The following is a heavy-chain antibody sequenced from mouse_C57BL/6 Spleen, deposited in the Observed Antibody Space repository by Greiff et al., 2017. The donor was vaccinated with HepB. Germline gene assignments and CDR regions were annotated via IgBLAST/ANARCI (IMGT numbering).Heavy chain of an antibody. CDR3: ARGPGYYYFDY. J-gene: IGHJ2*01. CDR2: INYDGSST. Sequence: EVQLVESEGGLVQPGSSMKLSCTASGFTFSDYYMAWVRQVPEKGLEWVANINYDGSSTYYLDSLKSRFIISRDNAKNILYLQMSSLKSEDTATYYCARGPGYYYFDYWGQGTTLTVSS. D-gene: IGHD2-14*01. V-gene: IGHV5-16*01. CDR1: GFTFSDYY.